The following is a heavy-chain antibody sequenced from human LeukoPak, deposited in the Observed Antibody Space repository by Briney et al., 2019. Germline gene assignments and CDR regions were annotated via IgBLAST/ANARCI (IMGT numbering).Heavy chain of an antibody. J-gene: IGHJ6*02. V-gene: IGHV4-38-2*02. D-gene: IGHD2-2*01. CDR2: IYHSGST. CDR1: GYSISSGYF. Sequence: SETLSLTCIVSGYSISSGYFWGWIRQPPGKGLEWIGRIYHSGSTYYNPSLKSRVTISVDTSKNQFSLKLSSVTAADTAVYYCARLFLYPYYGMDVWGQGTTVTVSS. CDR3: ARLFLYPYYGMDV.